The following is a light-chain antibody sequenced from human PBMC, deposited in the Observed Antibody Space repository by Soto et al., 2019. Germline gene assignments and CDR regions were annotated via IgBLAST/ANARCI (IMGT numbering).Light chain of an antibody. V-gene: IGKV3-20*01. J-gene: IGKJ2*01. CDR1: QTVSSNS. Sequence: EIVLTQSPGTLSLSPGERATLSCRASQTVSSNSLAWYQQKPGQAPRLLIYAASTTATGIPDRFSGGGSGTDFSLTITRLEPEDFAVYYCQQYGRSPYTFGQGTKVDI. CDR2: AAS. CDR3: QQYGRSPYT.